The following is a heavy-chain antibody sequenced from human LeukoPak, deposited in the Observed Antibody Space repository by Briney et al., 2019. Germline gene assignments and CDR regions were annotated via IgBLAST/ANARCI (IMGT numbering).Heavy chain of an antibody. D-gene: IGHD2-2*01. CDR2: INHSGST. CDR1: GGSFSGYY. J-gene: IGHJ4*02. V-gene: IGHV4-34*01. CDR3: AGNARASSDY. Sequence: SETLSLTCAVYGGSFSGYYRSWIRQPPGKGLEWIGEINHSGSTNYNPSLKSRVTISVDTSKNQFFLKLSSVTAADTAVYYCAGNARASSDYWGQGTLVTVSS.